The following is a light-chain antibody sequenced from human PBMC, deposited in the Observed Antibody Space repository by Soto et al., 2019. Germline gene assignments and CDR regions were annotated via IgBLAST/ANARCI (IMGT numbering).Light chain of an antibody. CDR2: AVS. J-gene: IGLJ1*01. Sequence: QSALTQPPSASGSPGQSVTISCTGTSSDVGGYNYVSWYQQHPGKAPKLIIYAVSERPSGVPDRFSGSKSGNTASLTVSGLQAEDEADYYCNSFAGSNNLSVFGTGTKVTVL. CDR1: SSDVGGYNY. CDR3: NSFAGSNNLSV. V-gene: IGLV2-8*01.